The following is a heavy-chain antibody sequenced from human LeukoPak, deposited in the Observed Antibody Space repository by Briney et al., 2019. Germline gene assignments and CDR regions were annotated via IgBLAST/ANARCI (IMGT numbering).Heavy chain of an antibody. V-gene: IGHV4-59*08. D-gene: IGHD3-22*01. Sequence: SETLSLTCSVSGDSISSYSWSCIRQPPGKGLEWIGYIYYSGSTNYNPSLKSRVTISVDTSKSQFYLKLSSATAADTAVYYCARHTYDPDGPYFQHWGQGTLVTVSS. CDR1: GDSISSYS. J-gene: IGHJ1*01. CDR2: IYYSGST. CDR3: ARHTYDPDGPYFQH.